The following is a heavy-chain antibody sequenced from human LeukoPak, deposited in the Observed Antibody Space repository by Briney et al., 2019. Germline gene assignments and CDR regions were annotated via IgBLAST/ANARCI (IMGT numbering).Heavy chain of an antibody. CDR2: INWNGGST. J-gene: IGHJ4*02. CDR3: ARASNYDFWSGYYLLDY. V-gene: IGHV3-20*04. D-gene: IGHD3-3*01. CDR1: GFTFDDYG. Sequence: GGSLRLSCAASGFTFDDYGMSWVRQAPGKGLEWVSGINWNGGSTGYADSVKGRFTISRDNAKNSLYLQMNSLRAEDTALYCCARASNYDFWSGYYLLDYWGQGTLVTVSS.